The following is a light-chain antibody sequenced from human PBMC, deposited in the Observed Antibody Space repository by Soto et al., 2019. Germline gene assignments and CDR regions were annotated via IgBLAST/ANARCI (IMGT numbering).Light chain of an antibody. V-gene: IGLV1-40*01. CDR2: GNN. J-gene: IGLJ1*01. CDR1: SANIGAAYN. CDR3: CSYIGHYIYV. Sequence: QSVLTQPPSVSGAPGQRVTISCTGSSANIGAAYNVDWYQQLPGTAPKLLIYGNNNRPSGVPARFSGSKSGTSASLAIAGLQAEDEGDYYCCSYIGHYIYVFGTGTKLTVL.